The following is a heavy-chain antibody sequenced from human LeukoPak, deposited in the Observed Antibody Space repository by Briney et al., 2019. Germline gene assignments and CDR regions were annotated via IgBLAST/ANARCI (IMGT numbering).Heavy chain of an antibody. V-gene: IGHV3-21*01. J-gene: IGHJ3*02. Sequence: PGGSLRLSCAASGFTFSNYNMNWVRQAPGKGLEWVSFISTSSSYIYYADSVKGRFTISRHNAKNSLYLQMNSLRAEDTAVYYCARGSRFGVVERDAFDIWGQGTMVTVSS. CDR2: ISTSSSYI. CDR3: ARGSRFGVVERDAFDI. D-gene: IGHD3-3*01. CDR1: GFTFSNYN.